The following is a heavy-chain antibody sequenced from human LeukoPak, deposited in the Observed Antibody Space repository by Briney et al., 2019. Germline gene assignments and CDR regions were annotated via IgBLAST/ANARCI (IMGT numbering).Heavy chain of an antibody. Sequence: GGSLRLSWAASGFTFSSYVMHWVRQAPGKGLEWVAVISYDGSNKYYADSVKGRFTISRDNSKNTLYLQMNSLRAEDTAVYYCVFEGRADAFDIWGQGTMVTVSS. CDR3: VFEGRADAFDI. V-gene: IGHV3-30*03. J-gene: IGHJ3*02. D-gene: IGHD3-10*01. CDR2: ISYDGSNK. CDR1: GFTFSSYV.